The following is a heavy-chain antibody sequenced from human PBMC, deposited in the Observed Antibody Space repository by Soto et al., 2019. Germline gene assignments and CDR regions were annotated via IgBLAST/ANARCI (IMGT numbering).Heavy chain of an antibody. J-gene: IGHJ3*02. CDR1: GFTFSDYA. Sequence: GGSLRLSCAASGFTFSDYAMNWVRQAPGKGLEWVSTISGSGGSTYYADSVRGRFTISRDNSKNTLYLQMNSLRAEDTAVYYCAKYVKHSNGWWAAFDIWAQGTVVTVSS. CDR3: AKYVKHSNGWWAAFDI. V-gene: IGHV3-23*01. D-gene: IGHD6-19*01. CDR2: ISGSGGST.